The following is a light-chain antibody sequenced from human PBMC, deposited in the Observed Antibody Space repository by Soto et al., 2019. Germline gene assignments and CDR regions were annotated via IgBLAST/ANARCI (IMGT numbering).Light chain of an antibody. V-gene: IGLV2-14*01. CDR1: SSDVGGYNY. J-gene: IGLJ3*02. CDR2: DVS. Sequence: QSALTQPASVSGSPGQSITISCTGTSSDVGGYNYVSWYQQHPGTAPKLMIYDVSNRPSGVSNRFAGSKSGTTASLTIAGLQAEDEADYYCTSYTSRSTLVFGGGTKLTVL. CDR3: TSYTSRSTLV.